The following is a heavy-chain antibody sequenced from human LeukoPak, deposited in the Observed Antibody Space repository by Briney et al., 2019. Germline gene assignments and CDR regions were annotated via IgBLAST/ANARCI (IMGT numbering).Heavy chain of an antibody. CDR3: AKGSDFWSGYPSVD. Sequence: GGSLRLSCAASGFTFSSYAMSWVRQAPGKGLEWVSAISGSGGSTYCADSVKGRFTISRDNSKNTLYLQMNSLRAEDTAVYYCAKGSDFWSGYPSVDWGQGTLVTVSS. D-gene: IGHD3-3*01. V-gene: IGHV3-23*01. CDR1: GFTFSSYA. J-gene: IGHJ4*02. CDR2: ISGSGGST.